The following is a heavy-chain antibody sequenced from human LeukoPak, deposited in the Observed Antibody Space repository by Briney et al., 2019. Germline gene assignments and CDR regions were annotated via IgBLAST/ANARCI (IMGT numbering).Heavy chain of an antibody. CDR1: GFTFSSYA. CDR2: ISGSGGST. CDR3: AKVYSSSWYPDAFDI. V-gene: IGHV3-23*01. J-gene: IGHJ3*02. Sequence: GGSLRLSCAASGFTFSSYAMSWARQAPGKGLEWVSAISGSGGSTYYADSVKGRFTISRDNSKNTLYLQMNSLRAEDTAVYYCAKVYSSSWYPDAFDIWGQGTMVTVSS. D-gene: IGHD6-13*01.